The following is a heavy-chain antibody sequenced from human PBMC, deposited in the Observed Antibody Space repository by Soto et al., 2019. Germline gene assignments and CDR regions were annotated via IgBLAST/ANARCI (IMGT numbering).Heavy chain of an antibody. D-gene: IGHD6-6*01. Sequence: QVQLVQSGGEVKKPGASVEVSCEASGFMFTTYGFTWVRQAPGQGLEWMAWISAYNGNKKYAEKFQGRVTMTTDTSRKTVSMELRNLRSDDTAIYYCARTGGGMAARPPDYWGQGTLVTVSS. CDR1: GFMFTTYG. J-gene: IGHJ4*02. V-gene: IGHV1-18*01. CDR2: ISAYNGNK. CDR3: ARTGGGMAARPPDY.